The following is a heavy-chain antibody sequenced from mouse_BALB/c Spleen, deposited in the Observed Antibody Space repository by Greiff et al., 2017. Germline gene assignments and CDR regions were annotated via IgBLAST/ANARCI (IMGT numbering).Heavy chain of an antibody. Sequence: EVKLVESGGGLVKPGGSLKLSCAASGFTFSSYAMSWVRQTPEKRLEWVASISSGGSTYYPDSVKGRFTISRDNARNILYLQMSSLRSEDTAMYYCAMIYYDYGEAMDYWGQGTSVTVSS. J-gene: IGHJ4*01. CDR1: GFTFSSYA. D-gene: IGHD2-4*01. CDR3: AMIYYDYGEAMDY. CDR2: ISSGGST. V-gene: IGHV5-6-5*01.